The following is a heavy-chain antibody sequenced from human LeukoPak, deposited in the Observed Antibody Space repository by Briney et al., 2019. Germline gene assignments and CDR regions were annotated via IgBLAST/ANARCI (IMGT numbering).Heavy chain of an antibody. Sequence: SETLSLTCTVSGVSISGSSYYWAWIRQPPGKGLEWVGSGFYSGSAYYNPSLKSRLTISVDTSKNQFSLDLRSVTAADTVVYYCARLRGAMTPVTSDFDYWGQGILVTVSS. J-gene: IGHJ4*02. CDR3: ARLRGAMTPVTSDFDY. CDR2: GFYSGSA. V-gene: IGHV4-39*01. CDR1: GVSISGSSYY. D-gene: IGHD4-17*01.